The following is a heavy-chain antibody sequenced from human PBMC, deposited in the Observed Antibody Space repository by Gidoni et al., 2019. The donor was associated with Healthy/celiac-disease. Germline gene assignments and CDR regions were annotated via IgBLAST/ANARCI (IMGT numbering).Heavy chain of an antibody. Sequence: EVQLVESGGGLVQPGGSLRLSWAASGFTCSSYAMSWVRQAPGKGLEGVSAISGSGGSTYYADSVKGRFTISRDNSKNTLYLQMNSLRAEDTAVYYCAKVPYGNIVATIPYYFDYWGQGTLVTVSS. V-gene: IGHV3-23*04. CDR2: ISGSGGST. J-gene: IGHJ4*02. CDR1: GFTCSSYA. D-gene: IGHD5-12*01. CDR3: AKVPYGNIVATIPYYFDY.